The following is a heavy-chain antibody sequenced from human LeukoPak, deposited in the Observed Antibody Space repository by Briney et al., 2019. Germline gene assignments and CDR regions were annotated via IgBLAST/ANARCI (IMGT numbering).Heavy chain of an antibody. Sequence: SETLSLTCTVFGYSISSGYYWGWIRQPPGKGLEWIGSIYHSGSTYYNPSLKSRVTISVDTSKNHFSLKLSSVTAADTAVYYCARGAIVGATIDYWGQGTLVTVSS. CDR2: IYHSGST. CDR3: ARGAIVGATIDY. J-gene: IGHJ4*02. D-gene: IGHD1-26*01. V-gene: IGHV4-38-2*02. CDR1: GYSISSGYY.